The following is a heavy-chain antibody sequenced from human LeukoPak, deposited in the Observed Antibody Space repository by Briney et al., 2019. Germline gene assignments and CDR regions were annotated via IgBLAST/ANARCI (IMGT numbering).Heavy chain of an antibody. Sequence: SETLSLTCTVSDGSISSNTYYWAWIRQPPGKGLEWIGTISSSGPTYYNPSLKSRVTISLDTSKNQFSLKLSSVTATDTSVYYCARHRDNSRVAVAYWGQGILVTVSS. CDR2: ISSSGPT. V-gene: IGHV4-39*01. CDR3: ARHRDNSRVAVAY. J-gene: IGHJ4*02. D-gene: IGHD6-19*01. CDR1: DGSISSNTYY.